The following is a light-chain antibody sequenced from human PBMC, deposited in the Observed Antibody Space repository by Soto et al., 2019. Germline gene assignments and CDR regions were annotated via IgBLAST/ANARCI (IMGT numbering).Light chain of an antibody. CDR1: QSISND. CDR2: AAS. Sequence: DIQMTQSPSSLSASAEDRVIITCRARQSISNDLNWYQQKPGKAPKLLIFAASSLKSGVPSRFSGSRSGTDFTLTISSLQPEDFATYYCQQSYSSPRTFGQGTKVEIK. V-gene: IGKV1-39*01. J-gene: IGKJ1*01. CDR3: QQSYSSPRT.